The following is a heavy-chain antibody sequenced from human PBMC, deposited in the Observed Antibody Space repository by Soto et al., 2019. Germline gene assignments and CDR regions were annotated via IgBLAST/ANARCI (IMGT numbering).Heavy chain of an antibody. CDR2: INKDGSEK. D-gene: IGHD3-10*01. Sequence: GGSLRLSCEATGFTFSSYWMIWVRQAPGKGLEWVAKINKDGSEKYYVDSVKGRFTISRDNAKNSLSLQMNSLRAEDTAVYYCARDRFIYSGSGGYYPDALDLWGRGTMVTVSS. J-gene: IGHJ3*01. V-gene: IGHV3-7*01. CDR3: ARDRFIYSGSGGYYPDALDL. CDR1: GFTFSSYW.